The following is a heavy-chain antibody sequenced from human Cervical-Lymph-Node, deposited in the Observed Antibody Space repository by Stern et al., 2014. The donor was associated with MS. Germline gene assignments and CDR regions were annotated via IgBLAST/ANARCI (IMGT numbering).Heavy chain of an antibody. Sequence: VQLVQSGTEVKTTGASVTVSCQASGYSFTEYPIHWVRQAPGPGLEWVGWINTGDGVTRYSPRLQGRISITRDTSTRTAYLDLSSLRSADTAEYYCATSAFDYWGQGTLVTVS. CDR3: ATSAFDY. V-gene: IGHV1-3*04. CDR2: INTGDGVT. CDR1: GYSFTEYP. J-gene: IGHJ4*02.